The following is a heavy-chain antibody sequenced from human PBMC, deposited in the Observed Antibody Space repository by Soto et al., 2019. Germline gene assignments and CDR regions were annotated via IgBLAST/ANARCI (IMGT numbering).Heavy chain of an antibody. Sequence: QLQLQESGPGLVKPSETLSLTCTVSGGSISSSSYYWGWIRQPPGKGLEWLGSIYYSGSTYYNPSLKSRVTMSVDTSKNHFSLKLSSVTAADTAVYYCATQEVGGSYVYTFDPWGQGTLVTVSS. V-gene: IGHV4-39*02. CDR2: IYYSGST. D-gene: IGHD1-26*01. J-gene: IGHJ5*02. CDR3: ATQEVGGSYVYTFDP. CDR1: GGSISSSSYY.